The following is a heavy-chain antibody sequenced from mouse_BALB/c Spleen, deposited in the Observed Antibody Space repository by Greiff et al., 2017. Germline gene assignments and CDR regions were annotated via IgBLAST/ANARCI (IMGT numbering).Heavy chain of an antibody. CDR3: AREHGSSYAMDY. CDR2: ILTGSGST. D-gene: IGHD1-1*01. Sequence: QVQLQQSGAELMKPGASVKISCKASGYTFSSYWIEWVKQRPGHGLEWIGEILTGSGSTNYNEKFKGKATFTVDTSSNTAYMQLSSLTSEDTAVYYCAREHGSSYAMDYWGQGTSVTVSS. V-gene: IGHV1-9*01. J-gene: IGHJ4*01. CDR1: GYTFSSYW.